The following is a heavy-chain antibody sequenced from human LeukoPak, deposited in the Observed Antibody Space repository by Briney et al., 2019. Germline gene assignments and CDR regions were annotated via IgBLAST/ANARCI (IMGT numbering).Heavy chain of an antibody. V-gene: IGHV3-53*01. J-gene: IGHJ4*02. CDR3: ARRAGAYSHPYDY. D-gene: IGHD4/OR15-4a*01. CDR2: IYSGST. CDR1: GFTVSSNS. Sequence: GGSLRLSWTVSGFTVSSNSMSWVRQAPGKGLDWVSFIYSGSTHYSDSVKGRFTISRDNSKNTLYLQMNSLRAEDTAVYYCARRAGAYSHPYDYWGQGTLVTVSS.